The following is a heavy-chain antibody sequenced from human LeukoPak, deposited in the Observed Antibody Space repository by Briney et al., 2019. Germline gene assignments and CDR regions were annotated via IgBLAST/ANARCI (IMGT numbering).Heavy chain of an antibody. Sequence: GGSLRLSCAASGFTSSSYGMHWVRQAPGKGLEWVAFRRYDGSNKYYADSVKGRFTISRDNSKNTLYLQMNSLRAEDTAVYYCAKIVTASYYDPRDDVFDFWGQGTMVTVSS. V-gene: IGHV3-30*02. J-gene: IGHJ3*01. CDR3: AKIVTASYYDPRDDVFDF. D-gene: IGHD3-10*01. CDR1: GFTSSSYG. CDR2: RRYDGSNK.